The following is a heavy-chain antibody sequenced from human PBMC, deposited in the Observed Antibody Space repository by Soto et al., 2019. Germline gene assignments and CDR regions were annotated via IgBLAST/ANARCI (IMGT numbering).Heavy chain of an antibody. J-gene: IGHJ6*03. CDR2: ISYDGSNK. CDR3: AKVEGSGYEGYYHYMDV. Sequence: PGGSLRLSCAASGFSFSSYGMHWARQAPGKGLEWVAVISYDGSNKYYADSVKGRFTISRDNSKNTLYLQMNSLRAEDTAVYYSAKVEGSGYEGYYHYMDVWGKGTTVTVSS. D-gene: IGHD5-12*01. CDR1: GFSFSSYG. V-gene: IGHV3-30*18.